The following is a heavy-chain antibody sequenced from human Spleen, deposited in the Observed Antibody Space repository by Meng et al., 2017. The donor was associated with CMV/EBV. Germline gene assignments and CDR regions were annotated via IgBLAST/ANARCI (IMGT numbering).Heavy chain of an antibody. Sequence: GESLKISCAASGFIFSNYAMHWVRQAPGKGLEWMAVISFDGTYKYYSDSVKGRFTVSRDNSKNTLYLQANSLRAEDTAVYYCARDLRYCDSIKCFGEGVLVHWGQGTLVTVSS. V-gene: IGHV3-30*04. CDR1: GFIFSNYA. CDR2: ISFDGTYK. CDR3: ARDLRYCDSIKCFGEGVLVH. D-gene: IGHD2/OR15-2a*01. J-gene: IGHJ4*02.